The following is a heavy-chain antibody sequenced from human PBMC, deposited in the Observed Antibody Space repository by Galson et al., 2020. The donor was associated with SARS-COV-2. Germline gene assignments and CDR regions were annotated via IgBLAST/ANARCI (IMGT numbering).Heavy chain of an antibody. V-gene: IGHV4-30-4*01. Sequence: ASETLSLTCVVSGVSITTTHHYWGWIRKSPGKGLEWIGYIYYSGSTYYSSSLKTRITISLDTSKSQFSLQLTSVTAADTALYYCAGGTGGYFDYWGQGRLVTVSS. D-gene: IGHD1-1*01. CDR1: GVSITTTHHY. CDR2: IYYSGST. J-gene: IGHJ4*02. CDR3: AGGTGGYFDY.